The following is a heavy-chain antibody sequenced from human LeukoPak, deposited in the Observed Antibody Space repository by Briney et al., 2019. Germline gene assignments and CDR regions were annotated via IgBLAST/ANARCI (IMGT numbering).Heavy chain of an antibody. CDR2: ISSSSSYI. CDR3: ARPALSDIVVVPAAAIDY. CDR1: GFTFSSYS. Sequence: KPGGSLRLSCAASGFTFSSYSMNWVRQAPGKGLEWVSSISSSSSYIYYADSVKGRFTISRDNAKNSLYLQMNSLRAEDTAVYYCARPALSDIVVVPAAAIDYWGQGTLVTVSS. V-gene: IGHV3-21*01. D-gene: IGHD2-2*01. J-gene: IGHJ4*02.